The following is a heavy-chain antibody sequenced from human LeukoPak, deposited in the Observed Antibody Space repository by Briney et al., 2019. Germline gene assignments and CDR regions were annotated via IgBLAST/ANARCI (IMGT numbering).Heavy chain of an antibody. CDR1: GFTFNTLW. D-gene: IGHD6-13*01. Sequence: GGSLRLSCAASGFTFNTLWLTWFRRPQGKGLNWVATIHQDGGEKYYSDSVKGRFTISRDNAKNSLYLQMNSLRAEDTAVYYCAKSLSERREFIPAPGTLNRLFDYWGQGTLVTVSS. CDR2: IHQDGGEK. V-gene: IGHV3-7*03. J-gene: IGHJ4*02. CDR3: AKSLSERREFIPAPGTLNRLFDY.